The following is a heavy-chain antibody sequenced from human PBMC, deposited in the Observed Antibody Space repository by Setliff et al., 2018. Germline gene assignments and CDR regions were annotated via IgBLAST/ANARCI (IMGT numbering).Heavy chain of an antibody. V-gene: IGHV4-38-2*02. J-gene: IGHJ4*02. CDR3: ARDSAVAGLINY. CDR2: IYHSGST. Sequence: TSETLSLTCTVSGYSISSGYYWGWIRQPPGKGLEWIGSIYHSGSTYYNPSLKSRVTISVDTSKNQFSPKLSSVTAADTAVYYCARDSAVAGLINYWGQGTLVTVSS. CDR1: GYSISSGYY. D-gene: IGHD6-19*01.